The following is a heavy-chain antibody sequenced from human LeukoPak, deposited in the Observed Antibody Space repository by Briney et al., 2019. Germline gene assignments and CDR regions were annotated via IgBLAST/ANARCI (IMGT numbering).Heavy chain of an antibody. V-gene: IGHV1-2*06. J-gene: IGHJ4*02. CDR3: ARVRYCTNGVCYGVFDY. Sequence: AASVKVSCKASGYTFTGYYMHWVRQAPGQGLEWMGRINPNSGGTNYAQKFQGRVTMTRDTSISTAYMELSRLRSDDTAVYYCARVRYCTNGVCYGVFDYWGQGTLVTVSS. CDR2: INPNSGGT. D-gene: IGHD2-8*01. CDR1: GYTFTGYY.